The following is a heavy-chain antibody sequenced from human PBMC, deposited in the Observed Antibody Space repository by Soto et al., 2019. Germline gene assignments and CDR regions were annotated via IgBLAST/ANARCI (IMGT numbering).Heavy chain of an antibody. J-gene: IGHJ4*02. Sequence: QPGGSLRLSCAASGFTFRNYAMSWARQAPGKGLEWVSAISGGGGTTHYADSVKGRFTISRDNSKNTLYLQMNSLRVEDTAVYYCAKDRSSTSCYAFDYWGQESLVTVSS. CDR1: GFTFRNYA. D-gene: IGHD2-2*01. CDR3: AKDRSSTSCYAFDY. CDR2: ISGGGGTT. V-gene: IGHV3-23*01.